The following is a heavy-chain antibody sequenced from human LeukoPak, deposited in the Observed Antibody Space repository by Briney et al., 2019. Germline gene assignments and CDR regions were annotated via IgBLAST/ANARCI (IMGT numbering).Heavy chain of an antibody. CDR1: GYSISSGYY. D-gene: IGHD6-13*01. CDR2: IYSSGST. J-gene: IGHJ4*02. V-gene: IGHV4-38-2*02. CDR3: ARGRGSSWYYFDS. Sequence: SETLSLTCTVSGYSISSGYYWGWIRQPPGKGLEWIGRIYSSGSTNYSPSLQSRVSMSIDTSKNQFSLKLSSATAADTAVYYCARGRGSSWYYFDSWGQGTLVTVSS.